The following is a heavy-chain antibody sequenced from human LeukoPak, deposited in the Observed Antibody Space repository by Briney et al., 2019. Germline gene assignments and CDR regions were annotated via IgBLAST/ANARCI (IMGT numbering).Heavy chain of an antibody. J-gene: IGHJ4*02. Sequence: GSLLLSCAASGFPFSSYAMHWVRQAPGKGLEWVAVISYDGSNKYYADSVKGRFTISRDNSKNTLYLQMNSLRAEDTAVYYCARDQGGYFDYWGQGTLVTVSS. CDR1: GFPFSSYA. V-gene: IGHV3-30*04. CDR2: ISYDGSNK. D-gene: IGHD3-16*01. CDR3: ARDQGGYFDY.